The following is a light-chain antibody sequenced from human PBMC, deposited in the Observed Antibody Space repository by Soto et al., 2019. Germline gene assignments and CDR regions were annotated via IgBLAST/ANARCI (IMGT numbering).Light chain of an antibody. Sequence: DIVMTQTPLSLSVTPGQPASISCKSSQSLLHSDGKTYLYWYLQKPGQPPQLLIYEVSKRFSGVPDRVSGSESVRDFTHKISRVEAEDVGVYYCMQSIQIPPEYTFGQGTKLEIK. J-gene: IGKJ2*01. V-gene: IGKV2D-29*01. CDR1: QSLLHSDGKTY. CDR3: MQSIQIPPEYT. CDR2: EVS.